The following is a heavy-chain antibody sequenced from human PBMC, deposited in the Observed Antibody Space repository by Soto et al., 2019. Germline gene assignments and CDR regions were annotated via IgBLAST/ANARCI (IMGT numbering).Heavy chain of an antibody. CDR3: IRPMTGTTRGFDY. D-gene: IGHD1-1*01. Sequence: GGSLRLSCAVSGFTFSDHYMDWVRQAPGKGLEWVGRSRNKANSYTTEYAASVKGRFTISRDDSGNYLFLQMDGLKTEDTAVYFCIRPMTGTTRGFDYWGQGTLVTVSS. J-gene: IGHJ4*02. CDR1: GFTFSDHY. V-gene: IGHV3-72*01. CDR2: SRNKANSYTT.